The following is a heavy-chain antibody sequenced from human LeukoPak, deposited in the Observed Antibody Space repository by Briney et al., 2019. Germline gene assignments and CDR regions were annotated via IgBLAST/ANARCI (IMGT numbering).Heavy chain of an antibody. J-gene: IGHJ6*04. Sequence: GGSLRLSCTASGFTFGDYVMSWVRQAPGKGLEWVSYISSSGSTIYYADSVKGRFTISRDNAKNSLYLQMNSLRAEDTAVYYCAELGITMIGGVWGKGTTVTISS. D-gene: IGHD3-10*02. CDR3: AELGITMIGGV. V-gene: IGHV3-48*03. CDR2: ISSSGSTI. CDR1: GFTFGDYV.